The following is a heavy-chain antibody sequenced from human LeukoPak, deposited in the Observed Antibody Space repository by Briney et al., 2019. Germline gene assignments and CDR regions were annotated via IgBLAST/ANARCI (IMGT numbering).Heavy chain of an antibody. CDR2: IYYSGST. CDR1: GGSISSGDYY. J-gene: IGHJ4*02. CDR3: ARPGRRWLQVDD. D-gene: IGHD5-24*01. V-gene: IGHV4-30-4*08. Sequence: PSETLSLTCSVSGGSISSGDYYWSWIRQPPGRGLEWIGYIYYSGSTYFNPSLKSRVTISVDTSKNQFSLKLSSVTAADTAVYYCARPGRRWLQVDDWGQGTLVTVFS.